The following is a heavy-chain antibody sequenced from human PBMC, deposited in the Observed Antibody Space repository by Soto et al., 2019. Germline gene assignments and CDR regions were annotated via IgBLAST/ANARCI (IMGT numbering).Heavy chain of an antibody. J-gene: IGHJ3*02. CDR3: ARDWQWLVPGDAFDI. D-gene: IGHD6-19*01. V-gene: IGHV1-18*01. Sequence: ASVKVSCKASGYTFTSYGISWVRQAPGQGLEWMGSISAYNGNTNYAQKLQGRVTMTTDTSTSTAYMELRSLRSDDTSVYYCARDWQWLVPGDAFDIWGQGTMVTVSS. CDR2: ISAYNGNT. CDR1: GYTFTSYG.